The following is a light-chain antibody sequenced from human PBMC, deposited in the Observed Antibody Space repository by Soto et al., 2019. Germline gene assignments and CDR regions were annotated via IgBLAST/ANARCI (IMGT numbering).Light chain of an antibody. J-gene: IGKJ4*01. V-gene: IGKV1-12*01. CDR2: AAS. CDR1: QGIGNW. CDR3: LQSNSFPLT. Sequence: DIQMTQSPSSVSASVGDRVTITCRASQGIGNWLAWYQQKPGKAPNLLIYAASTLQSGVPSRFSGSGSGKDFTLTITSLQPEDFATYYCLQSNSFPLTFGGGTKVDIK.